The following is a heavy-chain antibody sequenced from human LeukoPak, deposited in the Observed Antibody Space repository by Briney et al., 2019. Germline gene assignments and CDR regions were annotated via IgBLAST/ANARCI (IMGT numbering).Heavy chain of an antibody. Sequence: SVKVSCKASGGTFISYGISWVRQAPGQGLEWMGGIMPLLGTADYAQKFQGRVTITADESTSTVYMEMISLRSEDTAVYYCAGGIAGDAFEMWGQGTMVTVSS. CDR1: GGTFISYG. D-gene: IGHD2-15*01. J-gene: IGHJ3*02. CDR2: IMPLLGTA. CDR3: AGGIAGDAFEM. V-gene: IGHV1-69*13.